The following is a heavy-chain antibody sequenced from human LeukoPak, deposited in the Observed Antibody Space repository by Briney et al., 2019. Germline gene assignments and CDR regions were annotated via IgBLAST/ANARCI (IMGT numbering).Heavy chain of an antibody. CDR1: GGSFSGYY. CDR2: INHSGST. Sequence: PSETLSLTCAVYGGSFSGYYWSWIRQPPGKGLEWIGEINHSGSTNYNPSLKSRVTISVDTSKNQFSLKLSSVTAADTAVYYCARAVRYCSSTSCYLRWFDPWGQGTLVTVSS. CDR3: ARAVRYCSSTSCYLRWFDP. V-gene: IGHV4-34*01. J-gene: IGHJ5*02. D-gene: IGHD2-2*01.